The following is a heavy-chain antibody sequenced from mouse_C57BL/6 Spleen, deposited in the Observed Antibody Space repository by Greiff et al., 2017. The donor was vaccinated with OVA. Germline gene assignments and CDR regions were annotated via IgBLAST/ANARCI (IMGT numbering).Heavy chain of an antibody. CDR3: ARRGLRGDYYYAMDY. CDR2: ISSGSSTI. J-gene: IGHJ4*01. CDR1: GFTFSDYG. Sequence: EVHLVESGGGLVKPGGSLKLSCAASGFTFSDYGMHWVRQAPEKGLEWVAYISSGSSTIYYADTVKGRFTISRDNATNTLFLQMTSLRSEDTAMYYCARRGLRGDYYYAMDYWGQGTSVTVSS. V-gene: IGHV5-17*01. D-gene: IGHD2-4*01.